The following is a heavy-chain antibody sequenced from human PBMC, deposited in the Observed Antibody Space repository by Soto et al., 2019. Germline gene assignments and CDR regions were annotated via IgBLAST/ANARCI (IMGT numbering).Heavy chain of an antibody. CDR1: GFTFSSYA. CDR3: VKDGPYYYGSGSYFSLFYYYMDV. Sequence: GGSLRLSCAASGFTFSSYAMSWVRQAPGKGLEWVSAISGSGGSTYYADSVKGRFTISRDNSKNTLYLQMNSLRAEDTAVYYCVKDGPYYYGSGSYFSLFYYYMDVWGKGTTVTVSS. CDR2: ISGSGGST. D-gene: IGHD3-10*01. V-gene: IGHV3-23*01. J-gene: IGHJ6*03.